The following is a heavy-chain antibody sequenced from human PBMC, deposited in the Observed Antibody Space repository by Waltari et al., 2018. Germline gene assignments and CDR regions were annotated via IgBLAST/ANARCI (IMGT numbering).Heavy chain of an antibody. Sequence: EVQLLESGGGLVQPGGSLRLSCAVSGFTFSSHAMSWVRQAPGKGMEWVSAIMGSGGSTDYADSVKGRFTISRDNSKTTLYLEMNSLRAEDTAVYYCAKEGPLRGWQPTSHFDYWGPGTLVTVSS. J-gene: IGHJ4*02. CDR3: AKEGPLRGWQPTSHFDY. CDR1: GFTFSSHA. V-gene: IGHV3-23*01. CDR2: IMGSGGST. D-gene: IGHD2-15*01.